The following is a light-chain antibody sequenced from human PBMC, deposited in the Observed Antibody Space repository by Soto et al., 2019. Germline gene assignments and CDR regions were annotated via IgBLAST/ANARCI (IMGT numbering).Light chain of an antibody. V-gene: IGLV1-51*02. J-gene: IGLJ1*01. CDR2: ENN. CDR1: SSNIGNNY. Sequence: QSVLTRPPSVSAAPGQKVTISCSGSSSNIGNNYVSWYQQLPGTAPKLLIYENNKRPSGIPDRFSGSKSGTSATLGITGLQTGDEADYYCGTWDSSLSAGPFGTGTKVTVL. CDR3: GTWDSSLSAGP.